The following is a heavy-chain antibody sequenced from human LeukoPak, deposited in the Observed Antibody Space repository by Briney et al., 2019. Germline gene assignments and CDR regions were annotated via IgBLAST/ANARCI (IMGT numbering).Heavy chain of an antibody. D-gene: IGHD3-22*01. V-gene: IGHV3-33*01. CDR1: GFTFSSYG. CDR2: IWYDGSNK. CDR3: ARDLGDSSGYMPIYYYYGMDV. J-gene: IGHJ6*02. Sequence: GGSLRLSCAASGFTFSSYGMHWVRQAPGKGLEWVAVIWYDGSNKYYADSVKGRFTISRDNSKNTLYLQMNSLRAEDTAVYYCARDLGDSSGYMPIYYYYGMDVWGQGTTVTVSS.